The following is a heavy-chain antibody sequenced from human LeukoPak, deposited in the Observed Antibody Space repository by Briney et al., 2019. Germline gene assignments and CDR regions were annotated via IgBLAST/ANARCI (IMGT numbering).Heavy chain of an antibody. J-gene: IGHJ4*02. CDR2: ISYDGSNK. CDR3: AKDPGHIVVVTATLGYFDY. Sequence: GGSLRLSCATSGFTFRNHGMHWVRQAPGKGLEWVAVISYDGSNKYYADSVKGRFTISRDNSKNTLYLQMNSLRAEDTAVYYCAKDPGHIVVVTATLGYFDYWGQGTLVTVSS. D-gene: IGHD2-21*02. CDR1: GFTFRNHG. V-gene: IGHV3-30*18.